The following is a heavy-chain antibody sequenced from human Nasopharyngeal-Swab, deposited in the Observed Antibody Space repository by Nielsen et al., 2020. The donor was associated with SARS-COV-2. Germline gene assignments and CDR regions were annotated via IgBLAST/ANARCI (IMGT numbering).Heavy chain of an antibody. CDR3: ASRGQLTGAEYFQH. Sequence: SLNVSCQASGGPFRRSAIRWLPPAPGQGLEWRGGIIPIFGTANYAQKFQGRVTITADEFTSTAYMELSSLRSEDTAVYYCASRGQLTGAEYFQHWGQGTLVTVSS. CDR1: GGPFRRSA. J-gene: IGHJ1*01. D-gene: IGHD6-13*01. CDR2: IIPIFGTA. V-gene: IGHV1-69*13.